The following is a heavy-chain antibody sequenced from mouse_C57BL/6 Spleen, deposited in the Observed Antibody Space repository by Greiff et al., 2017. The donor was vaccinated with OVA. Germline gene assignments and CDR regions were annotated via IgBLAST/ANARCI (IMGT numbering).Heavy chain of an antibody. D-gene: IGHD2-2*01. J-gene: IGHJ4*01. CDR2: ISYDGSN. V-gene: IGHV3-6*01. Sequence: EVKLEESGPGLVKPSQSLSLTCSVTGYSITSGYYWNWIRQFPGNKLEWMGYISYDGSNNYNPSLKNRISITRDTSKNQFFLKLNSVTTEDTATYYCARGNYGYDVEDYYAMDYWGQGTSVTVSS. CDR3: ARGNYGYDVEDYYAMDY. CDR1: GYSITSGYY.